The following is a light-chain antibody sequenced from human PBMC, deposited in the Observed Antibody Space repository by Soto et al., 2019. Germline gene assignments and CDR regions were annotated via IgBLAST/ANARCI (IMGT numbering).Light chain of an antibody. CDR3: QQYHNWPRT. CDR2: GAS. CDR1: QSVSSN. J-gene: IGKJ1*01. Sequence: EIVMTQSPATLSVSPGERATLSYRASQSVSSNLAWYQQKPGQAPRLLIYGASTRATGIPARFSGSGSATEFTLTFSSLQSEDFAVYYCQQYHNWPRTFGQGTKVEIK. V-gene: IGKV3-15*01.